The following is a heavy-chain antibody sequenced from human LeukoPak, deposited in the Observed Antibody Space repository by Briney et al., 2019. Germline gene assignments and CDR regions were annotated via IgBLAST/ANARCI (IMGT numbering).Heavy chain of an antibody. CDR3: ARDQGNGPTLPAFDI. D-gene: IGHD1-1*01. V-gene: IGHV4-34*01. J-gene: IGHJ3*02. CDR2: INHSGST. Sequence: GSLRLSCAASGFTFSSYAMSWVRQPPGKGLEWIGEINHSGSTNYNPSLKSRVTISVDTSKKQTSLKLSSVTAADTAVYYCARDQGNGPTLPAFDIWGQGTMVTVSS. CDR1: GFTFSSYA.